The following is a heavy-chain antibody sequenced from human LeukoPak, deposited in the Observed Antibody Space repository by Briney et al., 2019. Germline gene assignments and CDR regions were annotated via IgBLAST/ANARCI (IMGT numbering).Heavy chain of an antibody. Sequence: GRSLRLSCAASGFTFSSYGMHWVRQAPGKGLEWVAVISYDGSNKYYADSVKGRFTISRDNSKNTLYLQMNSLRAEDTAVYYCAKPQTRPTDYFDYWGQGTLVTVSS. CDR1: GFTFSSYG. J-gene: IGHJ4*02. V-gene: IGHV3-30*18. CDR2: ISYDGSNK. D-gene: IGHD4-17*01. CDR3: AKPQTRPTDYFDY.